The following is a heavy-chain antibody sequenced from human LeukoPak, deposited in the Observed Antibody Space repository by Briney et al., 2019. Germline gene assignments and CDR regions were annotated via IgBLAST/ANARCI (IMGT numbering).Heavy chain of an antibody. CDR2: IRYDGSNK. CDR3: ARMVLRYFDWFPVDNYYMDV. CDR1: GFTFSSYG. Sequence: PGGSLRLSCAASGFTFSSYGMHWVRQAPGKGLEWVAFIRYDGSNKYYADSVKGRFTISRDNSKNTLYLQMNSLRAEDTAVYYCARMVLRYFDWFPVDNYYMDVWGKGTTVTVSS. J-gene: IGHJ6*03. D-gene: IGHD3-9*01. V-gene: IGHV3-30*02.